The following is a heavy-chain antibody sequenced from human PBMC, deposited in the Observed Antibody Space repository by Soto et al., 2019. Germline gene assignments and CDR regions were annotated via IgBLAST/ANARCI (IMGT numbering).Heavy chain of an antibody. CDR3: ARHDRGVGPEYFHH. J-gene: IGHJ1*01. CDR1: GGSIRSSSYY. CDR2: GYYSGGT. Sequence: QLQLQESGPGLVKPSETLSRTCTVSGGSIRSSSYYWGWIRQPPGKGLEWLGSGYYSGGTFYNPPLKSRVTIPVDTSKNQFSLKLRSVTAADTAVYYCARHDRGVGPEYFHHWGQGTLVTVSS. D-gene: IGHD1-26*01. V-gene: IGHV4-39*01.